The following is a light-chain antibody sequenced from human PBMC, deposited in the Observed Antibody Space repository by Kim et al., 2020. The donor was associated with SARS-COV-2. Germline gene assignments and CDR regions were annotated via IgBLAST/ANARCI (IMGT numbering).Light chain of an antibody. CDR2: RDH. V-gene: IGLV3-1*01. CDR3: QAWNSSTVI. Sequence: SVSPGQPASITCSGEKLGDKYACWYQQKPGQSPVLVIYRDHKRPSGITERFSAPNSGNTATLTISGTQAMDEADYYCQAWNSSTVIFGGGTQLPVL. J-gene: IGLJ2*01. CDR1: KLGDKY.